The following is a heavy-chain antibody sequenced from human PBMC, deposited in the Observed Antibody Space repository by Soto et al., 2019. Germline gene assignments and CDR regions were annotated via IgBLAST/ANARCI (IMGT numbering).Heavy chain of an antibody. D-gene: IGHD5-12*01. CDR3: ARPTTKAHYYYFYGMDV. CDR1: GYSFTSYW. V-gene: IGHV5-51*01. CDR2: TYPGDSET. Sequence: PGESLKISCKGSGYSFTSYWIGWVRQMPGKGLEWMGITYPGDSETRYSPSFQGQVTISVDKSISTAYLQWSSLKASDTAMYYCARPTTKAHYYYFYGMDVWGQGTTVTLSS. J-gene: IGHJ6*02.